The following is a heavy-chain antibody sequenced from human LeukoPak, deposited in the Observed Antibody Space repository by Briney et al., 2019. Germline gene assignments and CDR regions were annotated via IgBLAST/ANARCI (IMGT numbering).Heavy chain of an antibody. CDR2: INHSGST. D-gene: IGHD3-10*01. V-gene: IGHV4-34*01. CDR1: GGSFSGYY. CDR3: ARGRAGRGAMVRGVTSYFDY. Sequence: KPSETLSLTCAVYGGSFSGYYWSWIRQPPGKELEWIGEINHSGSTNYNPSLKSRVTISVDTSKNQFSLKLSSVTAADTAVYYCARGRAGRGAMVRGVTSYFDYWGQGTLVTVSS. J-gene: IGHJ4*02.